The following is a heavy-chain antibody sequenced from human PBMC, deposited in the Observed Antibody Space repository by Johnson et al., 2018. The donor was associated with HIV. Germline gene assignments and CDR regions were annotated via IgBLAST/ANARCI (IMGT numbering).Heavy chain of an antibody. CDR1: GFTFDDYG. J-gene: IGHJ3*02. D-gene: IGHD1-26*01. Sequence: VQLVESGGGVVRPGGSLRLSCAASGFTFDDYGMSWVRQAPGKGLEWVSGINWNGGSTGYGDSVKGRFTISRDNAKNSLYLQMNSLRAEDTAVYYCAKDRGLWERNGAGAFDIWGQGTMVTVSS. CDR3: AKDRGLWERNGAGAFDI. CDR2: INWNGGST. V-gene: IGHV3-20*04.